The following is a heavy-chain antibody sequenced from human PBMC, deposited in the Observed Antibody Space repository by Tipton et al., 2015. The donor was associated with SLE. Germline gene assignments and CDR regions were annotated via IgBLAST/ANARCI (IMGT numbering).Heavy chain of an antibody. D-gene: IGHD6-25*01. Sequence: LSLTCTVSGYSISSGYYWGWIRQPPGKGLEWIGSIYHSGSTYYNPSLKSRVTISVDTSKNQFSLKLSSVTAADTAVYYCASKAPGGSYFDYWGQGTLVTVSS. V-gene: IGHV4-38-2*02. CDR2: IYHSGST. CDR3: ASKAPGGSYFDY. J-gene: IGHJ4*02. CDR1: GYSISSGYY.